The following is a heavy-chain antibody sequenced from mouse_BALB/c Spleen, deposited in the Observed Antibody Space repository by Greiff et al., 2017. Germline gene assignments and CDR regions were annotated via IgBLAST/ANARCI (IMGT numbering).Heavy chain of an antibody. Sequence: EVKVVESGGGLVKPGGSLKLSCAASGFAFSSYDMSWVRQTPEKRLEWVAYISSGGGSTYYPDTVKGRFTISRDNAKNTLYLQMSSLKSEDTAMYYCTRQGYGNYFSAMDYWGQGTSVTVSS. CDR3: TRQGYGNYFSAMDY. J-gene: IGHJ4*01. V-gene: IGHV5-12-1*01. D-gene: IGHD2-10*02. CDR1: GFAFSSYD. CDR2: ISSGGGST.